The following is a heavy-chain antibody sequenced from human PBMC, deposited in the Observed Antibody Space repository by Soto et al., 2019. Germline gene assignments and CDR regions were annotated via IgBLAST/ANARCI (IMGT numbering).Heavy chain of an antibody. V-gene: IGHV3-64D*06. CDR2: ISSDGGRT. CDR3: VKDGDYYDSSGDYYEGYFDS. D-gene: IGHD3-22*01. J-gene: IGHJ4*02. Sequence: GGSLRLSCAASGFTVSSYVMHWVRQAPGKGLEFVSAISSDGGRTYYADSVKGRFTVSRDNSKNTLYFQMSSLRTEDTAVYYCVKDGDYYDSSGDYYEGYFDSWGQGTLVTVSS. CDR1: GFTVSSYV.